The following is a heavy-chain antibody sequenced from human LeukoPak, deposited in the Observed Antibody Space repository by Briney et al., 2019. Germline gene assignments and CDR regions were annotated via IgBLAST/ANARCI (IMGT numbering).Heavy chain of an antibody. CDR3: AKGIEYSYGRYYFDY. CDR2: ITASGGNT. D-gene: IGHD5-18*01. Sequence: GGSLRLPCAASGFTFSSYAMGWVRQAPGKGLEWVSAITASGGNTYYADSVKGRFTISRDNSKNTLYLQVNSLRAEDTAVYYCAKGIEYSYGRYYFDYWGQGTLVTVSS. V-gene: IGHV3-23*01. CDR1: GFTFSSYA. J-gene: IGHJ4*02.